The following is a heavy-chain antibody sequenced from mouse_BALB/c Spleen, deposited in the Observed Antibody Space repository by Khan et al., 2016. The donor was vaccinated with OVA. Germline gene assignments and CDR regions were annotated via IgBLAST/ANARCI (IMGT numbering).Heavy chain of an antibody. CDR3: ARPAYHGYFDD. Sequence: QVQLQESGPELVRPGVSVKISCTGSDFTFTDYVMHWVKQSPAKGLEWIGLISTYSGNTNYNQKFKGKATMTADTSSNTAYMELSSLKSDDSAIYYCARPAYHGYFDDWGQGTTVTVSS. V-gene: IGHV1S137*01. J-gene: IGHJ2*01. D-gene: IGHD2-3*01. CDR1: DFTFTDYV. CDR2: ISTYSGNT.